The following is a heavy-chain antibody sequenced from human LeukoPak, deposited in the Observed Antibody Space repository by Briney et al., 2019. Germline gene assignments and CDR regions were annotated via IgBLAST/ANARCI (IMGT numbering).Heavy chain of an antibody. CDR3: AKLDYDYVWGSYRYTDKNWFDP. V-gene: IGHV3-23*01. D-gene: IGHD3-16*02. CDR1: GFTFSIYA. Sequence: GGSLRLSCAASGFTFSIYAMSWARQARGKGLEWVSAIRVSGGSTYYADSVKGRFAISRDNSKNTLHLQMNSLRAEDTAVYYCAKLDYDYVWGSYRYTDKNWFDPWGQGTLVTVSS. J-gene: IGHJ5*02. CDR2: IRVSGGST.